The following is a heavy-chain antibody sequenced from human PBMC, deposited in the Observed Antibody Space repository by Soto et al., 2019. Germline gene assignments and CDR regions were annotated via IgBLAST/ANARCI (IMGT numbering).Heavy chain of an antibody. J-gene: IGHJ6*02. CDR3: AKDHPSQLYGMDV. D-gene: IGHD2-2*01. V-gene: IGHV3-23*01. CDR1: VFTFSSDA. CDR2: ISGSGGST. Sequence: GWSLRLSCAASVFTFSSDAMSWCRQAPGKGLEWVSAISGSGGSTYYADSVKGRFTISRDNSKNTLYLQMNSLRAEDTAVYYCAKDHPSQLYGMDVWGQGTTVTVSS.